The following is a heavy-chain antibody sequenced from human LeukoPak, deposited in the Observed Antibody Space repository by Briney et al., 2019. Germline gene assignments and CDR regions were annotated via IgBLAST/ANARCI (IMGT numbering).Heavy chain of an antibody. J-gene: IGHJ3*01. D-gene: IGHD1-26*01. CDR3: AHFKGGSFDF. CDR1: GGSISSSNYY. Sequence: SETLSLTCTVSGGSISSSNYYWGWIRQPPGKGLEWIGSIYYSGNTYYNPSLKSRVTISVDTSKDQFSLKLTSVTAADTAVYYCAHFKGGSFDFWGQGTMVTVSS. CDR2: IYYSGNT. V-gene: IGHV4-39*01.